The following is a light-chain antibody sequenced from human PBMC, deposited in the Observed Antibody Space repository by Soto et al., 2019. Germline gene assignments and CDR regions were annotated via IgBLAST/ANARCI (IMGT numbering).Light chain of an antibody. CDR1: SSNIGAGYD. CDR2: GNS. J-gene: IGLJ1*01. V-gene: IGLV1-40*01. CDR3: QSYDSSLSGYV. Sequence: QSVLTQPPSVSGAPGQRVTISCTGSSSNIGAGYDVHWYQQLPGTAPKLLIYGNSNRPSGVPDRFSGSKSVTSASLAITGLQAEDEADYYCQSYDSSLSGYVFGTGTKLTVL.